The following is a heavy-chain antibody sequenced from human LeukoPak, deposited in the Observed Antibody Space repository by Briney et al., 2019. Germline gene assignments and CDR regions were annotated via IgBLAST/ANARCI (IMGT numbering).Heavy chain of an antibody. J-gene: IGHJ3*02. CDR3: AKDRYYYDSSGSPDI. D-gene: IGHD3-22*01. Sequence: GGSLRLSCAASGFTFSSYAMHWVRQAPGKGLEWLAVISYDGSNKYYADSGKGRFTISRDNSKNTLYLQMNSLRAEDTAVYYCAKDRYYYDSSGSPDIWGQGTMVTVSS. CDR2: ISYDGSNK. V-gene: IGHV3-30-3*01. CDR1: GFTFSSYA.